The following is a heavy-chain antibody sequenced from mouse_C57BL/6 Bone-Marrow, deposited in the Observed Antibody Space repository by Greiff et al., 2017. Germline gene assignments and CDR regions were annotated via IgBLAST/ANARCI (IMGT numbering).Heavy chain of an antibody. J-gene: IGHJ2*01. Sequence: EVQLQQSGPELVKPGASVKIPCKASGYKFTDYNMDWVKQSHGKSLEWIGDINPNNGGTIYNQKFKGKATLNVDKSSSTAYMELRSLTSEDTAVYYCARGAVVAYAYYFDYWGQGTTLTFSS. CDR3: ARGAVVAYAYYFDY. V-gene: IGHV1-18*01. D-gene: IGHD1-1*01. CDR1: GYKFTDYN. CDR2: INPNNGGT.